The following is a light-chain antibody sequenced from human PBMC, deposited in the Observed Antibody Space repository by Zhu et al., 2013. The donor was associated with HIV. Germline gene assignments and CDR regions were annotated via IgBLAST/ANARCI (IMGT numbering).Light chain of an antibody. Sequence: VVLTQSPLALALTLGQSASISCRSSQSLLHSNGYNYLDWYLQKPGQSPQLLIYLGSNRASGVPDRFSGSGSGTDFTLKISRVEAEDVGVYYCMQALQTPRTFGQGTKVEIK. J-gene: IGKJ1*01. CDR3: MQALQTPRT. CDR1: QSLLHSNGYNY. CDR2: LGS. V-gene: IGKV2-28*01.